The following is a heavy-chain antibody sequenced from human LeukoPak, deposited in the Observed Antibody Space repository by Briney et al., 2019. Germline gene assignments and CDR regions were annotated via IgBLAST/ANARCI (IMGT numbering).Heavy chain of an antibody. Sequence: SETLSLTCAVSGGSISSGGYSWSWIRQPPGKGLEWIGYIYHSGSTYYNPSLKSRVTISADTSKNQFSLKLSSVTAADTAVYYCARADSSSWFDWGQGTLVTVSS. CDR2: IYHSGST. V-gene: IGHV4-30-2*01. J-gene: IGHJ4*02. D-gene: IGHD6-13*01. CDR3: ARADSSSWFD. CDR1: GGSISSGGYS.